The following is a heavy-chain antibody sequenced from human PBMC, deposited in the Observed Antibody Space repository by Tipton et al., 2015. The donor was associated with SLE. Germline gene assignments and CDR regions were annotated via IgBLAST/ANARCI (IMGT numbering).Heavy chain of an antibody. V-gene: IGHV4-61*01. CDR3: ARGTYYYDTSGYWTANYFDY. CDR2: IYYDGTP. J-gene: IGHJ4*02. Sequence: TLSLTCAVSGYSISSGYYWGWIRQSPEKGLEWIGYIYYDGTPNYNPSLQSRVTISIDTSRNQFSLKVTSVTAADTAVYFCARGTYYYDTSGYWTANYFDYWGLGTLVAVSS. D-gene: IGHD3-22*01. CDR1: GYSISSGYY.